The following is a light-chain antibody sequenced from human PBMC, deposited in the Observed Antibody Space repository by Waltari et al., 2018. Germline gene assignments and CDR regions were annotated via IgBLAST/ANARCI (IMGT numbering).Light chain of an antibody. CDR2: GAS. CDR3: QQSYSIPLT. CDR1: QSISSS. Sequence: EIVMTQSPATLSVSPGERATLSCRASQSISSSLAWYQQKPGQAPRLLIYGASTRVPGIPARFSGSGSGTEFTLTISSLQPEDFATYYCQQSYSIPLTFGPGTKVDIK. V-gene: IGKV3-15*01. J-gene: IGKJ3*01.